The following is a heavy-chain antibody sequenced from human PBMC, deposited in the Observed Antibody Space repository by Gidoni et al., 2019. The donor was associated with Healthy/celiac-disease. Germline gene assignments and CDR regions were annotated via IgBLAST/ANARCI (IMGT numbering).Heavy chain of an antibody. V-gene: IGHV4-34*01. Sequence: QVQLQQWGAGLLKPSETLSLTGAVYGGSFSGYYWSWIRQPPGKGLEWIGEINHRGSTNYNPSLKSRVTISVDTSKNQFSLKLSSVTAADTAVYYCASNQRRGYSYGYGVYYYGMDVWGQGTTVTVSS. J-gene: IGHJ6*02. CDR3: ASNQRRGYSYGYGVYYYGMDV. CDR1: GGSFSGYY. CDR2: INHRGST. D-gene: IGHD5-18*01.